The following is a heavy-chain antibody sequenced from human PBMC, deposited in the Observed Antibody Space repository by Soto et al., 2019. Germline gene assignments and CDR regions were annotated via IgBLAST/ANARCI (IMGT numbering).Heavy chain of an antibody. D-gene: IGHD3-9*01. CDR2: ISYDGSNK. Sequence: PGGSLRLSCSASGFTFSHYAMHWVRQAPGKGLEWVAVISYDGSNKYYADSVKGRFAISRDNSKNTLYVQLSSLRAEDTAVYYCAREVILTGYRYGNLDHWGQGTLVTVSS. V-gene: IGHV3-30*09. CDR3: AREVILTGYRYGNLDH. J-gene: IGHJ4*02. CDR1: GFTFSHYA.